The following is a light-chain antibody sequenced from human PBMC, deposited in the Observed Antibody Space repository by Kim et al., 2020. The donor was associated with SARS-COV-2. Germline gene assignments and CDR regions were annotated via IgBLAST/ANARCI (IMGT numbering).Light chain of an antibody. CDR1: SSDVGGYNY. J-gene: IGLJ3*02. CDR2: DVS. CDR3: SSYTSSRTWV. Sequence: GQPIPLSCTGTSSDVGGYNYVSWYQQHPGKAPKLMVYDVSQRPSGVSNRFSGSKSGNTASLTISGLQAEDEADYHCSSYTSSRTWVFGGGTQLTVL. V-gene: IGLV2-14*04.